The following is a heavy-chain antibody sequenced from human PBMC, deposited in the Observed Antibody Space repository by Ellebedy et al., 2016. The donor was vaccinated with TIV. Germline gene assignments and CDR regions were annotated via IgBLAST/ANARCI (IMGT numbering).Heavy chain of an antibody. CDR3: AKDPGIAVAGTRSYFDY. D-gene: IGHD6-19*01. CDR2: ISGSGGST. J-gene: IGHJ4*02. V-gene: IGHV3-23*01. CDR1: GFTFSSYA. Sequence: GGSLRLXCAASGFTFSSYAMSWVRQAPGKGLEWVSAISGSGGSTYYADSVKGRFTISRDNSKNTLYLQMNSLRAEDTAVYYCAKDPGIAVAGTRSYFDYWGQGTLVTVSS.